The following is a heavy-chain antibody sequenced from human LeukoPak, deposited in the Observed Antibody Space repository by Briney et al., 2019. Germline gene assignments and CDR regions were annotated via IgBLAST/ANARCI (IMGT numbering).Heavy chain of an antibody. CDR2: INPNSGGT. Sequence: ASVKVSCKASGYTFTGYYMHWVRQAPGQGLEWMGWINPNSGGTNYAQKLQGRVTMTRDTSISTACMELSRLRSDDTAVYYCAREDSSGWYYWGQGTLVTVSS. V-gene: IGHV1-2*02. CDR3: AREDSSGWYY. CDR1: GYTFTGYY. D-gene: IGHD6-19*01. J-gene: IGHJ4*02.